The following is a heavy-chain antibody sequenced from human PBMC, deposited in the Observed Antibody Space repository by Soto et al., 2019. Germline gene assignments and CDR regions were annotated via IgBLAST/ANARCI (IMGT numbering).Heavy chain of an antibody. V-gene: IGHV3-7*01. CDR3: VGVSLTGS. CDR2: IKEDGSDK. J-gene: IGHJ5*02. CDR1: GFPFSSYW. Sequence: EVHLVDSGGGLVQPGGSLRLSCVASGFPFSSYWMSWVRQAPGKGLEWVANIKEDGSDKYYVGSVKGRFTNSRDNAMNSLYLQMNSLRVEDTAVYYCVGVSLTGSWGQGTLVAVSS. D-gene: IGHD3-9*01.